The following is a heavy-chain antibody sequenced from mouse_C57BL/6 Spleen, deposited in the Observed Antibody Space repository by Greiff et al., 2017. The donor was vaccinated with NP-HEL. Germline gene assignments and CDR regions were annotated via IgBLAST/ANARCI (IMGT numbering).Heavy chain of an antibody. CDR1: GYTFTSYW. V-gene: IGHV1-69*01. CDR2: IDPSDSYT. J-gene: IGHJ1*03. Sequence: QVQLQQPGAELVMPGASVKLSCKASGYTFTSYWMHWVKQRPGQGLEWIGEIDPSDSYTNYNQKFKGKSTLTVDKSSSTAYMQLSSLTSEDSAVYYCARTMDSYWYFDVWGTGTTVTVSS. CDR3: ARTMDSYWYFDV. D-gene: IGHD1-1*02.